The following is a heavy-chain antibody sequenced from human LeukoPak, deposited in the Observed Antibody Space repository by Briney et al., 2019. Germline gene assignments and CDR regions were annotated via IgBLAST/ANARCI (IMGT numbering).Heavy chain of an antibody. V-gene: IGHV4-30-2*01. CDR3: ARRPPGHYYYGMDV. CDR1: GGSISSGGYY. CDR2: IYHSGST. Sequence: SETLSLTCTVSGGSISSGGYYWSWIRQPPGKGLEWIGYIYHSGSTYYNPSLKSRVTISVDRSKNQFSLKLSSVTAADTAVYYCARRPPGHYYYGMDVWGQGTTVTVSS. J-gene: IGHJ6*02.